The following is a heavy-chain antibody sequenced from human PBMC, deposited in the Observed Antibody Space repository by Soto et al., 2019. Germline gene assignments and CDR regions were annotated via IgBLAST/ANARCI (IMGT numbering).Heavy chain of an antibody. CDR1: GGSFSGYY. J-gene: IGHJ4*02. Sequence: SETLSLTCAVYGGSFSGYYWSWIRKPPGKGLEWIGQINHSGSTHYNPSLKSRVTISVDTSKNQFSLKLSSVTAADTAVYYCARAQGYCSGGICYDYFDYWGQGTLVTVSS. CDR2: INHSGST. D-gene: IGHD2-15*01. V-gene: IGHV4-34*01. CDR3: ARAQGYCSGGICYDYFDY.